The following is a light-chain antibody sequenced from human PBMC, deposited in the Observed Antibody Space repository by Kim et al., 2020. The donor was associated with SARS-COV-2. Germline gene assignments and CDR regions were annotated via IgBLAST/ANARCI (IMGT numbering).Light chain of an antibody. Sequence: PGERATLSCRASQSVSSSYLAWYQQKPGQAPRLLIYGASTRATGIPARFSGSGSGTDFTLTINSLQSEDFAVYYCQQYNNWPPLTFGGGTKVDIK. J-gene: IGKJ4*01. CDR2: GAS. V-gene: IGKV3-15*01. CDR3: QQYNNWPPLT. CDR1: QSVSSSY.